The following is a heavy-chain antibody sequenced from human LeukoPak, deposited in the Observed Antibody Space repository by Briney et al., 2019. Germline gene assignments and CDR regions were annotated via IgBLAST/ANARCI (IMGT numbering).Heavy chain of an antibody. Sequence: SGGSLRLSCAVSGFTFSSYAMSWVRQAPGKGLEWVSSISGSGDSTYYAGSVKGRFTISRDNSKNTLYLQMNSLRAEDTVVYYCAKDPSDSSSYWGQGTLVTVSS. J-gene: IGHJ4*02. CDR3: AKDPSDSSSY. V-gene: IGHV3-23*01. CDR1: GFTFSSYA. CDR2: ISGSGDST. D-gene: IGHD6-6*01.